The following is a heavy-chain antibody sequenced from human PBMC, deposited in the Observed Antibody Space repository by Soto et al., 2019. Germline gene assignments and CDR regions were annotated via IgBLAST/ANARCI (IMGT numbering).Heavy chain of an antibody. J-gene: IGHJ5*02. CDR2: VSYDATNK. Sequence: QVQLVESGGGVVRPGNFLTLACAASGFTFSGIAMHWVRQAPGKGLEWVAVVSYDATNKFYGESVKGRFTVSRDNSKHTLYLHMTCLRPEDTATYYCANALSFTSSALDSWGQGSLVIVS. D-gene: IGHD2-2*01. CDR1: GFTFSGIA. V-gene: IGHV3-30*18. CDR3: ANALSFTSSALDS.